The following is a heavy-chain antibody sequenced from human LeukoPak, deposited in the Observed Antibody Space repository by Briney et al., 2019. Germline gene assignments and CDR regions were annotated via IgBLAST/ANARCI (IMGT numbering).Heavy chain of an antibody. D-gene: IGHD2-2*01. CDR1: GGTFSSYA. CDR2: IIPIFGTA. Sequence: LVASVKVSCKASGGTFSSYAISWVRQAPGQGLEWMGGIIPIFGTANYAQKFQGRVTITADESTSTAYMELSSLRSEDTAVYYCAIVVVPAEERYYYYMDVWGKGTTVTISS. CDR3: AIVVVPAEERYYYYMDV. J-gene: IGHJ6*03. V-gene: IGHV1-69*13.